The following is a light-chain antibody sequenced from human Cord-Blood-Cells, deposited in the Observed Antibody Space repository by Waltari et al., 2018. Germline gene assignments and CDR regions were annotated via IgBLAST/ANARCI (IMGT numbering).Light chain of an antibody. J-gene: IGLJ1*01. CDR3: CSYAGSYTFV. CDR1: SSQVGGYNY. Sequence: QSALTLPRSVSGSPGPSVTLSCTGPSSQVGGYNYVSWYQHHQGKAPKLMIYDVSKRPSGVPDRFSCSKSGNTASLTISGLQAEDEADYYCCSYAGSYTFVFGTGTTVTVL. V-gene: IGLV2-11*01. CDR2: DVS.